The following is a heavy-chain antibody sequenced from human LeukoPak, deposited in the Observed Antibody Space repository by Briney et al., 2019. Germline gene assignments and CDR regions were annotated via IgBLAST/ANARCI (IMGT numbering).Heavy chain of an antibody. CDR2: ISGSGGST. CDR3: AKGRVVLIFGVVISFDY. J-gene: IGHJ4*02. V-gene: IGHV3-23*01. Sequence: GSLRLSCXASGFTXSSYAMSWVRQAPGKGLEWVSAISGSGGSTYYADSVKGRFTISRDNSKNTLYLQMNSLRAEDTAVYYCAKGRVVLIFGVVISFDYWGQGTLVTVSS. D-gene: IGHD3-3*01. CDR1: GFTXSSYA.